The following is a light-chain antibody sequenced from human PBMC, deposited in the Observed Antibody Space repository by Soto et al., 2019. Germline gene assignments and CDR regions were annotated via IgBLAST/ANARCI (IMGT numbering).Light chain of an antibody. J-gene: IGKJ1*01. CDR1: QSISSR. Sequence: DIQMTQSPSTLSASVGDRVTITCRASQSISSRLAWYQQKPGKAPKLLIYTASSLETGVPSRFSGSGSGTEFTLTISSLQPEDFAAYYCQQYNSYCTFGQGTKVEIK. V-gene: IGKV1-5*03. CDR3: QQYNSYCT. CDR2: TAS.